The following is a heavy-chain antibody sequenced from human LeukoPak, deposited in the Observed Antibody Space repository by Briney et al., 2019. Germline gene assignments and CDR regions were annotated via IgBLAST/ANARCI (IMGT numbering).Heavy chain of an antibody. CDR2: ISAYNANT. J-gene: IGHJ4*02. D-gene: IGHD3-22*01. V-gene: IGHV1-18*01. CDR1: GYTFSNYG. Sequence: GASVKVSCKASGYTFSNYGITWVRQAPGQGLEWMGWISAYNANTNYAQNLQGRVTMATDTSTSTAYMELRSLRSDDTAVYYCARRLDYYDTSGYHTLDYWGQGTLVTVSS. CDR3: ARRLDYYDTSGYHTLDY.